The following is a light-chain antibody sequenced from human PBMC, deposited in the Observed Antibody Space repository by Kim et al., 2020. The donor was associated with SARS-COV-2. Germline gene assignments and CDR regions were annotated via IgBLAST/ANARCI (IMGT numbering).Light chain of an antibody. CDR2: QDN. CDR1: KLGDI. CDR3: QAWDSSTHNYV. Sequence: SYELTQPPSVSVSPGQTASITCSGYKLGDISWYQQKPGQSPVVVIYQDNQRPSGIPERFSGSNSGNTATLTISGTQAMDEADYYCQAWDSSTHNYVFGAGTKVTVL. V-gene: IGLV3-1*01. J-gene: IGLJ1*01.